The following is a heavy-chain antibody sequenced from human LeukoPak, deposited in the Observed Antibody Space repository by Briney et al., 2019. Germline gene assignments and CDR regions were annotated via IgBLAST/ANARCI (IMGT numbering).Heavy chain of an antibody. CDR1: GYRFSGYW. CDR2: IYPGDSDT. CDR3: ARLDTAMILGMDV. D-gene: IGHD5-18*01. Sequence: GESLKISCKGSGYRFSGYWIAWVRQVPGEGLEWMGIIYPGDSDTRYSPSFEGQVTISADTSISTAYLQWNSLQASDTATFYCARLDTAMILGMDVWGQGTTVTVSS. V-gene: IGHV5-51*01. J-gene: IGHJ6*02.